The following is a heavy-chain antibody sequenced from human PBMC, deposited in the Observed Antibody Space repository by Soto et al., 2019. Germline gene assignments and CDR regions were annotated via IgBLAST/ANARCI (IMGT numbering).Heavy chain of an antibody. V-gene: IGHV1-3*01. CDR1: GYTFTSYA. CDR3: ARVVAVAGVDY. Sequence: GASVKVSCKASGYTFTSYAMHWVRQAPGQRLEWMGWINAGNGNTKYSQKFQGRVTITRDTSASTAYMELSSLRPEHPAVYYCARVVAVAGVDYWGQGTLVTV. CDR2: INAGNGNT. D-gene: IGHD6-19*01. J-gene: IGHJ4*02.